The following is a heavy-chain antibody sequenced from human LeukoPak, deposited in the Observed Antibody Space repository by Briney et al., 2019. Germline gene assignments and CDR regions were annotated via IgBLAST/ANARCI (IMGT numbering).Heavy chain of an antibody. Sequence: SETLSLTCDVSGVSINTCCYYWTWIRQPPGKGLEWIGYKYYSGSTRYNSSLRSRLTISLDSSKNQFSLRLTSVTAADTAVYYCARGRSYGFNFDSWGPGTLVIVSS. J-gene: IGHJ4*02. V-gene: IGHV4-61*01. CDR2: KYYSGST. CDR3: ARGRSYGFNFDS. D-gene: IGHD5-18*01. CDR1: GVSINTCCYY.